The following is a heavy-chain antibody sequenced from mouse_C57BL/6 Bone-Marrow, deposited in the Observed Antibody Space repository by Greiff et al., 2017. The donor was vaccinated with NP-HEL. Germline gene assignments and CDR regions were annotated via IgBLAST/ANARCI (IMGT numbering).Heavy chain of an antibody. CDR2: ISYDGSN. V-gene: IGHV3-6*01. J-gene: IGHJ3*01. CDR3: ARAYYSNFWFAY. CDR1: GYSITSGYY. D-gene: IGHD2-5*01. Sequence: DVQLQESGPGLVKPSQSLSLTCSVTGYSITSGYYWNWIRQFPGNKLEWMGYISYDGSNNYNPSLKNRISITRDTSKNQFFLKLNSVTTEDTATYYCARAYYSNFWFAYWGQGTLVTVSA.